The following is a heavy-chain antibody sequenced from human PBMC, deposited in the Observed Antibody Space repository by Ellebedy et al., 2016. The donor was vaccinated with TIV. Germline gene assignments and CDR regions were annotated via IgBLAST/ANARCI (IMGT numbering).Heavy chain of an antibody. CDR3: VRYVASFDI. V-gene: IGHV3-7*03. D-gene: IGHD3-16*01. CDR1: GFTFSSYW. J-gene: IGHJ3*02. CDR2: INKAGRET. Sequence: GESLKISCAGPGFTFSSYWMSWVRQAPGKGLEWVANINKAGRETYYVDSVKGRLPISRDNAKKSLYLQMNSLRAEDKAGEYCVRYVASFDIWGQGTMVTVSS.